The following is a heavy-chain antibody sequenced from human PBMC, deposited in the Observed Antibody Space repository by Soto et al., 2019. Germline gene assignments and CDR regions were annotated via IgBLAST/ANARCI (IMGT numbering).Heavy chain of an antibody. CDR1: GFTFGDYA. CDR2: IRSKAYGGTT. J-gene: IGHJ4*02. CDR3: TSGSYYAIDY. D-gene: IGHD1-26*01. V-gene: IGHV3-49*04. Sequence: LRLSCTASGFTFGDYAMSWVRQAPGKGLEWVGFIRSKAYGGTTEYAASVKGRFTISRDDSKSIAYLQMNSLKTEDTAVYYCTSGSYYAIDYWGQGTLVTVSS.